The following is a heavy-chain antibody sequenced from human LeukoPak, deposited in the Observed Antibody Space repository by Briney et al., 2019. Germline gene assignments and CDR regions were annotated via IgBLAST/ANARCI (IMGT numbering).Heavy chain of an antibody. CDR3: AREGIVVVLFDY. V-gene: IGHV4-61*02. J-gene: IGHJ4*02. CDR1: GGSISSGSYY. D-gene: IGHD3-22*01. Sequence: PSETLSLTCTVSGGSISSGSYYWSWIRQPAGKGLEWIGRIYTSGSTNYNPSLKSRVTISVDTSKNQFSLKLSSVTAADTAEYYCAREGIVVVLFDYWGQGTLVTVSS. CDR2: IYTSGST.